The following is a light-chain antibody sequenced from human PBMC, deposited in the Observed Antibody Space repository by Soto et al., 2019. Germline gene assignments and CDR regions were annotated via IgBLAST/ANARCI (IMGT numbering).Light chain of an antibody. CDR2: DAS. CDR1: QSISSW. J-gene: IGKJ1*01. V-gene: IGKV1-5*01. Sequence: DIQMTQSPSTLSASVGDRVTITCRASQSISSWLAWYQQKPGKAPKLLIYDASSLESGDPSRFSGSGSGTEFTLTISSLQPDDFATYYCQQYNSYSRTFGQGTKVDIK. CDR3: QQYNSYSRT.